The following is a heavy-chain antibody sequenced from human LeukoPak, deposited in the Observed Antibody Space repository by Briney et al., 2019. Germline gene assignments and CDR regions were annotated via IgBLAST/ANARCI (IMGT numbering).Heavy chain of an antibody. CDR3: ARGHYYGSGSYNY. V-gene: IGHV1-2*02. CDR2: INPNSGGA. D-gene: IGHD3-10*01. Sequence: ASVKVSCKASGDTFTGYHMHWVRQAPGQGLEWMGWINPNSGGANYAQNFQGRVTMTRNTSISTAYMELSSLRSEDTAVYYCARGHYYGSGSYNYWGQGTLVTVSS. CDR1: GDTFTGYH. J-gene: IGHJ4*02.